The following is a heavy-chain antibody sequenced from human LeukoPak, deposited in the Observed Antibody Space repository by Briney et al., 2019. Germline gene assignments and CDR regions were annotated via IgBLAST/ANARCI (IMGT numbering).Heavy chain of an antibody. D-gene: IGHD3-3*01. CDR3: SGDRFGVVIRPFDY. CDR2: ISYDGSNK. Sequence: PGGSLRLSCAASGFTFSSYGMHWVRQAPGKGLEWVAVISYDGSNKYYADSVKGRFTISRDNSKNTLYLQMNSLRAEDTAVYYCSGDRFGVVIRPFDYWGQGTLVTVSS. V-gene: IGHV3-30*03. CDR1: GFTFSSYG. J-gene: IGHJ4*02.